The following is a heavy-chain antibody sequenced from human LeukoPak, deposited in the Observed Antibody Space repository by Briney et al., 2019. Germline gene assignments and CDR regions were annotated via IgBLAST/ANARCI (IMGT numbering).Heavy chain of an antibody. Sequence: SGGSLRLSCAASGFTFSSYAMNWVRQAPGKGLEWVSIISGSGDNTYYTDSVKGRFTISRDNSKNTLFLQMNSLRAEDTAVYYCAKSFGSGRYADYWGQGTLVTVSS. CDR1: GFTFSSYA. D-gene: IGHD3-3*01. V-gene: IGHV3-23*01. J-gene: IGHJ4*02. CDR2: ISGSGDNT. CDR3: AKSFGSGRYADY.